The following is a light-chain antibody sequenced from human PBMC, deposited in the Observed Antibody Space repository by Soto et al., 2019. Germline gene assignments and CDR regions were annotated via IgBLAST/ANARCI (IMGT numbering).Light chain of an antibody. J-gene: IGLJ1*01. CDR2: EVT. Sequence: QSVLTQPASVSGSPGQSITISCTGTSSDVGGHDYVSWYQQHPDKAPKFMIYEVTNRPSGVSHRFSGSKSGNTASLTISGLQAEDEADYYCSSYTTARTYVFGTGTNVTVL. V-gene: IGLV2-14*01. CDR1: SSDVGGHDY. CDR3: SSYTTARTYV.